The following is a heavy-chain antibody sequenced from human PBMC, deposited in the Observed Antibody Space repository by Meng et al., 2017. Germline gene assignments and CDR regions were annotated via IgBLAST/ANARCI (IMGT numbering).Heavy chain of an antibody. Sequence: QVPLQAAGPGLWKPSGTLSLTCAVSGGSISSSNWWSWVRQPPGKGLEWIGEIYHSGSTNYNPSLKSRVTISVDKSKNQFSLKLSSVTAADTAVYYCARRGIAAAGNNWFDPWGQGTLVTVSS. D-gene: IGHD6-13*01. CDR2: IYHSGST. CDR3: ARRGIAAAGNNWFDP. V-gene: IGHV4-4*02. CDR1: GGSISSSNW. J-gene: IGHJ5*02.